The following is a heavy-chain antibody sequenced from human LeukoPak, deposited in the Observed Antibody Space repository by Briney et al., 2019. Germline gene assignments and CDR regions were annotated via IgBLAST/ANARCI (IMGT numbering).Heavy chain of an antibody. CDR1: GYTFTSYD. CDR3: ARTREYSSSWYFPPFDP. CDR2: INPNSGRT. J-gene: IGHJ5*02. D-gene: IGHD6-13*01. Sequence: ASVKVSRKASGYTFTSYDINWVRQAPGQGLEWMGWINPNSGRTSYARNFQGRVIMTRDPSINTAYMELSGLTSNDTAVYYCARTREYSSSWYFPPFDPWGQGTLVTISS. V-gene: IGHV1-2*02.